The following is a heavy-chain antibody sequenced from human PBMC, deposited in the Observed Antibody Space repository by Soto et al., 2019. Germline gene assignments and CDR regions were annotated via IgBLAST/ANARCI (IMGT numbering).Heavy chain of an antibody. V-gene: IGHV3-23*01. CDR3: AKDPPIIVVVPAAFDY. CDR2: ISGSGGST. J-gene: IGHJ4*02. CDR1: GFTFSSYA. D-gene: IGHD2-2*01. Sequence: GGSLRLSCAASGFTFSSYAMSWVRQAPGKGLEWVSAISGSGGSTYYADSVKGRFTISRDNSKNTLYLQMNSLRAEDTAVYYCAKDPPIIVVVPAAFDYWGQGTLVTVSS.